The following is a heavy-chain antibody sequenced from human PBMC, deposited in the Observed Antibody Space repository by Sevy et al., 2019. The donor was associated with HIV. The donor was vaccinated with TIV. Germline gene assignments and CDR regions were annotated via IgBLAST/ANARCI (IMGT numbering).Heavy chain of an antibody. D-gene: IGHD3-10*01. CDR3: ARPYGSGSWEAFDI. Sequence: GGSLRLSCAASGFTFSTYTMNWVRQAPGKGLQWVSSISSSSNYIYYADSVKGRFTISRDNAKNSLYIQMNSLRAEATAVYYCARPYGSGSWEAFDIWGQGTMVTVSS. J-gene: IGHJ3*02. V-gene: IGHV3-21*01. CDR2: ISSSSNYI. CDR1: GFTFSTYT.